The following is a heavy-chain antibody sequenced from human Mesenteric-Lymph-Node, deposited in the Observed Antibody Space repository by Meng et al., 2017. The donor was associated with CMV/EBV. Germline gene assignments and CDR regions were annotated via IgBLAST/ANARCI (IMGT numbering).Heavy chain of an antibody. J-gene: IGHJ4*01. Sequence: ASVKVSCKASGYTFTSYGISWVRQAPGQGLEWMGWISAYNGDTNYAQKLQGRVTMTTDTSTSTAYMELRSLRSDDTAVYYCARDQVAGGYCGTNTCPQIFNFWGHGTLVTVSS. CDR3: ARDQVAGGYCGTNTCPQIFNF. CDR2: ISAYNGDT. D-gene: IGHD2-2*01. CDR1: GYTFTSYG. V-gene: IGHV1-18*01.